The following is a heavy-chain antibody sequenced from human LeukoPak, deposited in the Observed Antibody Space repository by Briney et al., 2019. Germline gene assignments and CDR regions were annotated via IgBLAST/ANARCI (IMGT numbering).Heavy chain of an antibody. Sequence: PSETLSPTCTVSGASISSSNYYWGWIRQPPGKGLEWIGSIYYRGNSYYNPSLQSRVTMSIHTSKSQFSLRMNSVTAADTAVYYCARETNSRSSLLFDFWGQGNLVTVSS. CDR2: IYYRGNS. CDR1: GASISSSNYY. D-gene: IGHD6-6*01. V-gene: IGHV4-39*07. J-gene: IGHJ4*02. CDR3: ARETNSRSSLLFDF.